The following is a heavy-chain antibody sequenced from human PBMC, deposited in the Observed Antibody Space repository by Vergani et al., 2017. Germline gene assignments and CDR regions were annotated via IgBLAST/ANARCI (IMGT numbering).Heavy chain of an antibody. D-gene: IGHD2-2*02. CDR3: VRDRGLCAGVTCYTKAWDY. CDR2: INPSGGST. J-gene: IGHJ4*02. CDR1: GYTFTSYY. Sequence: QVQLVQSGAEVKKPGASVTVSCKASGYTFTSYYMHWVRQAPGQGLVWMGIINPSGGSTSSAQKFQGRFTMTRDTSTSTVYMELRSLRLEDTGVYLCVRDRGLCAGVTCYTKAWDYWGQGTPVTVSS. V-gene: IGHV1-46*01.